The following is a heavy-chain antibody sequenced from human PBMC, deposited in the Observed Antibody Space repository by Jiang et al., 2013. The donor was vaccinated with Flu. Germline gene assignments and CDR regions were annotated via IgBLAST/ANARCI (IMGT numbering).Heavy chain of an antibody. J-gene: IGHJ6*02. CDR2: IGTTGVT. CDR1: GFTFSSYD. CDR3: ARGGAEMDV. V-gene: IGHV3-13*01. Sequence: VQLVESGGGLVQPGGSLRLSCAASGFTFSSYDMHWVRQITGKGLEWLSAIGTTGVTYYPGSVKGRFTISRENAKNPLYLQVNSLRAGDTAVYYCARGGAEMDVWGQGTTVTVSS.